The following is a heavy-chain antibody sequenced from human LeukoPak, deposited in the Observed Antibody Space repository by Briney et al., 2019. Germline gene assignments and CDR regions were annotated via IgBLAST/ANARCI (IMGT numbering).Heavy chain of an antibody. CDR1: GFTFSSYW. CDR2: IKQDGSEK. J-gene: IGHJ4*02. CDR3: ARDDRDIVVVVAATNLMSGVYYFDY. V-gene: IGHV3-7*01. D-gene: IGHD2-15*01. Sequence: PGGSLRLSCAASGFTFSSYWMSWVRQAPGKGLEWVANIKQDGSEKYYVDSVKGRFTISRDNSKNTLYLQMNSLRAEDTAVYYCARDDRDIVVVVAATNLMSGVYYFDYWGQGTLVTVSS.